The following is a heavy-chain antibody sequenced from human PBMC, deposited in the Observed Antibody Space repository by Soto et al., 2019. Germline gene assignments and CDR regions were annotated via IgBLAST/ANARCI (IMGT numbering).Heavy chain of an antibody. CDR2: IRGFSPYT. J-gene: IGHJ6*02. CDR3: ARDRGYDAHDYYYIAMDV. CDR1: GFTFRTYT. V-gene: IGHV3-21*01. D-gene: IGHD3-22*01. Sequence: EVQLVESGGGLVKPGGSLRLSCISSGFTFRTYTMNWVRQAPGKGLEWVSGIRGFSPYTFYAESVRGRVAISRDNAKNSLYLQMNSLRAEDTAVYYCARDRGYDAHDYYYIAMDVWGQGTTVTVSS.